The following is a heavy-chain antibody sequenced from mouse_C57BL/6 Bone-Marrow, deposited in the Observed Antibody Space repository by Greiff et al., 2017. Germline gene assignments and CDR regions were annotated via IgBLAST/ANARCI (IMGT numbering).Heavy chain of an antibody. V-gene: IGHV1-69*01. CDR1: GYTFTSYW. CDR2: IDPSDSYT. CDR3: ARSDYYYGSSWYFDV. J-gene: IGHJ1*03. D-gene: IGHD1-1*01. Sequence: QVQLQQPGAELVMPGASVKLSCKASGYTFTSYWMHWVKQRPGQGLEWIGEIDPSDSYTNYNQKFKGKSTLTVDKSSSTAYMQLSRLTSEDSAVYYGARSDYYYGSSWYFDVWGTGTTVTVSS.